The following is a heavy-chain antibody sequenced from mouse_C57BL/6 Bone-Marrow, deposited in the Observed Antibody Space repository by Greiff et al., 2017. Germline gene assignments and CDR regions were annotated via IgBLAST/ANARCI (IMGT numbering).Heavy chain of an antibody. CDR3: AISIGSSYDYWYFDV. CDR2: IHPSDSDT. D-gene: IGHD1-1*01. J-gene: IGHJ1*03. Sequence: VQLQQPGAELVKPGASVKVSCKASGYTFTSYWMHWVKQRPGQGLEWIGRIHPSDSDTNYNQKFKGKATLTVDKSSSPAYMQLSSLTSEDSAVYYCAISIGSSYDYWYFDVWGTGTTVTVSS. CDR1: GYTFTSYW. V-gene: IGHV1-74*01.